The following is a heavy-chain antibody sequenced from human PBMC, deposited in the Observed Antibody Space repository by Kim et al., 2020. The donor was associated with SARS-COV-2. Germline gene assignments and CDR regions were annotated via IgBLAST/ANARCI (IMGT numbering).Heavy chain of an antibody. Sequence: KGRFTISRDNSKNTLYLQMNSLGAEDTAVYYCAKNRENYYDSSGYETDYWGQGTLVTVSS. D-gene: IGHD3-22*01. CDR3: AKNRENYYDSSGYETDY. V-gene: IGHV3-30*02. J-gene: IGHJ4*02.